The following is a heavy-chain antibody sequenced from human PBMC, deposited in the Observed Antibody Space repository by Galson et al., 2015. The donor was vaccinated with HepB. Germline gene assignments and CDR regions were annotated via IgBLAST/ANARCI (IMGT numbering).Heavy chain of an antibody. V-gene: IGHV3-74*01. CDR2: INTDGSTT. J-gene: IGHJ4*02. CDR3: ARVYSSSSFDY. D-gene: IGHD6-6*01. Sequence: SLRLSCAASGFTFSAFWMHWVRQAPGKGLVWVSRINTDGSTTNYADSVKGRFTISRDNAKNTLYLQMNSLTAEDTVVYYCARVYSSSSFDYWGQGTLVTVSS. CDR1: GFTFSAFW.